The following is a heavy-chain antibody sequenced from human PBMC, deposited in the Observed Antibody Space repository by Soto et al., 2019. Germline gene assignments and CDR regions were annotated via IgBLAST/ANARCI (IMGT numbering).Heavy chain of an antibody. J-gene: IGHJ4*02. CDR2: SSPRGDTI. D-gene: IGHD6-19*01. Sequence: PGGSLRLSCAASGFSLANYPMNWVRQTPGKGLEWISYSSPRGDTIYYADSVEGRFTISRDNARNSLSLHMSSLRDEDSALYYCAKGPHTNVGWPYYFESWGQGVPVTVS. CDR3: AKGPHTNVGWPYYFES. CDR1: GFSLANYP. V-gene: IGHV3-48*02.